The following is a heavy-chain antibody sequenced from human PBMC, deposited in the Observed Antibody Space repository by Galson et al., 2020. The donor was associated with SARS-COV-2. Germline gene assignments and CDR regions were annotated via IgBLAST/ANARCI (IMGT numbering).Heavy chain of an antibody. CDR2: IYYSESN. J-gene: IGHJ4*02. CDR1: GGSISSSSYY. CDR3: ARQILTGYYSFYYFDY. D-gene: IGHD3-9*01. V-gene: IGHV4-39*01. Sequence: SETLSLTCTVSGGSISSSSYYWGWIRQHPEEGLEWIGSIYYSESNYYNPSLTSRVTMSVDTSKNQFSLKLSSVTAADTAVYYCARQILTGYYSFYYFDYWGQGTLVTVSS.